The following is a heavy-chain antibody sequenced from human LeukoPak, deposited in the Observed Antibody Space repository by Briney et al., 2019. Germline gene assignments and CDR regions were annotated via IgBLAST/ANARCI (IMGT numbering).Heavy chain of an antibody. CDR2: MYYSGST. J-gene: IGHJ6*03. Sequence: PSQTLSLTCTVSGGSISSGDYYWSWIRQPPGKGLEWIAYMYYSGSTYYNPSLKSRVTISVDTSKNQFSLKLSSVTAADTAVYYCARLGYYYYMDVWGKGTTVTVSS. CDR1: GGSISSGDYY. CDR3: ARLGYYYYMDV. V-gene: IGHV4-30-4*01.